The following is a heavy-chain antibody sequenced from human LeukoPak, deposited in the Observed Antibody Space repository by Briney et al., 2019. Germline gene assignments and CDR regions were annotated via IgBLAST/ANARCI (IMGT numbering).Heavy chain of an antibody. V-gene: IGHV3-38-3*01. J-gene: IGHJ4*02. CDR1: RFTVSSSD. Sequence: GGSLRLSCAASRFTVSSSDMRWVRQAPGKGLEWVSSIRGGSTYYADSRKGRFTISRDNSKNTLHLQMNSLRAEDTAVYYCAKVDIVVVVAASGFDYWGQGTLVTVSS. D-gene: IGHD2-15*01. CDR2: IRGGST. CDR3: AKVDIVVVVAASGFDY.